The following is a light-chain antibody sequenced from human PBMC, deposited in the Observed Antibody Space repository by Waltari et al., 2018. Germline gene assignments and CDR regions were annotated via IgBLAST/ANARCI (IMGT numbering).Light chain of an antibody. CDR2: AVS. Sequence: QSALTQPASVSGSPGQSITISCTGTASDVGGYNYVSWFQQHPGKAPKLMIYAVSARASGVSYRFSGSKSGNTASLTISGLQAADEADYYCSSYSSSSSLVFGGGTRLTVL. J-gene: IGLJ2*01. V-gene: IGLV2-14*03. CDR1: ASDVGGYNY. CDR3: SSYSSSSSLV.